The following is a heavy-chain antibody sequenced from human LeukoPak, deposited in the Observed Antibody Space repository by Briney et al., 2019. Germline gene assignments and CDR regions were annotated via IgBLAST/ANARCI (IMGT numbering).Heavy chain of an antibody. J-gene: IGHJ4*02. CDR2: FDPEDGET. Sequence: ASVKVSCKVSGYTLTELSMHWVRQAPGKGLEWMGGFDPEDGETIYAQKFQGRVTMTEDTSTDTAYMELSSLRSEDTAVYYCAITAYIWNYSDYWGQGTLVTVSS. V-gene: IGHV1-24*01. CDR1: GYTLTELS. CDR3: AITAYIWNYSDY. D-gene: IGHD1-20*01.